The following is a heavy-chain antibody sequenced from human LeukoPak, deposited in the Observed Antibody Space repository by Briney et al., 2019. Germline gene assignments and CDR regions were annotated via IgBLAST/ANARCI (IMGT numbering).Heavy chain of an antibody. V-gene: IGHV1-69*04. CDR3: ARDSNYGDYMGLNYYGMDV. D-gene: IGHD4-17*01. J-gene: IGHJ6*02. Sequence: EASVKVSCKASGGTFSSYAISWVRQAPGQGLEWMGRIIPILGIVNYAQKFQGRVTITADKSTSTAYMELSSLRSEDTAVYYCARDSNYGDYMGLNYYGMDVWGQGTTVTVSS. CDR1: GGTFSSYA. CDR2: IIPILGIV.